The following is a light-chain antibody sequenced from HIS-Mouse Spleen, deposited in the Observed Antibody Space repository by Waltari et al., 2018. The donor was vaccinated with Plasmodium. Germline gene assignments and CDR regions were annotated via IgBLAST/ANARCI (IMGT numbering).Light chain of an antibody. CDR2: GKN. J-gene: IGLJ2*01. Sequence: SSELTQDSAVSVALGQPVRIKCQGDSPRSYYASWYQQKPAQAPVLVIYGKNNRPSGIPDRFSGSSSGNTASLTITGAQAEDEADYYCNSRDSSGNHVVFGGGTKLTVL. CDR3: NSRDSSGNHVV. V-gene: IGLV3-19*01. CDR1: SPRSYY.